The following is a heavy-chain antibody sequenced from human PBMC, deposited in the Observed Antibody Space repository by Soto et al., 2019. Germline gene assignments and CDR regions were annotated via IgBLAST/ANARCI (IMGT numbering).Heavy chain of an antibody. J-gene: IGHJ4*02. D-gene: IGHD2-8*02. V-gene: IGHV1-69*01. CDR1: GGTFSNYA. CDR3: ARPTGKLDY. CDR2: IVPIFGTA. Sequence: QVQVVQSGAEVKKPGSSVKVSCRTSGGTFSNYAISWVRQAPGQGLEWMGGIVPIFGTATYAQKFQGRVTITAHESTSTAYMELSSLRSDDTAVYYCARPTGKLDYWGQGTLVTVSS.